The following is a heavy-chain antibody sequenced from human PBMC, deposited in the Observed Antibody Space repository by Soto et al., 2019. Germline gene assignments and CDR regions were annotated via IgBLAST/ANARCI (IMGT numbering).Heavy chain of an antibody. CDR3: ARKDYYGSGIYYFDS. D-gene: IGHD3-10*01. Sequence: QVQLVQSGPEVMKPGASVKLSCEASGYTFTRYPIHWVRQAPGQGLEWMGWINPANGDTGYSQNFQGRVTMTRDTSASTAYMEMNSLRSEDTAVYYCARKDYYGSGIYYFDSWGQGTQVTVSS. CDR2: INPANGDT. CDR1: GYTFTRYP. J-gene: IGHJ4*02. V-gene: IGHV1-3*01.